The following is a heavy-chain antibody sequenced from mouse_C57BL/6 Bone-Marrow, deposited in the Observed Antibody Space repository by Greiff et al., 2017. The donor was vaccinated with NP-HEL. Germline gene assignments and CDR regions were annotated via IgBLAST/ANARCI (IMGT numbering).Heavy chain of an antibody. Sequence: VQLQQPGAELVMPGASVKLSCKASGYTFTSYWMHWVKQRPGQGLEWIGEIDPSDSYTNYNQKFKGKSTLTVDKSSSTAYMQLSSLTSEDSAVYYCARPIYYDYGGAFAYWGQGTLVTVSA. CDR1: GYTFTSYW. CDR3: ARPIYYDYGGAFAY. J-gene: IGHJ3*01. V-gene: IGHV1-69*01. D-gene: IGHD2-4*01. CDR2: IDPSDSYT.